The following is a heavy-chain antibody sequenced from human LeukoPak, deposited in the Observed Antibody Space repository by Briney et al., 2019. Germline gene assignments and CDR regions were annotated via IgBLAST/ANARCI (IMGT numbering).Heavy chain of an antibody. J-gene: IGHJ3*02. Sequence: GGSLRLSCAASGFTFSSYAMTWVRQAPGKGLEWVSSISSSSSYIYYADSVKGRFTISRDNAKNSLYLQMNSLRAEDTAVYYCARGYCSSTSCFTTRFDAFDIWGQGTMVTVSS. CDR2: ISSSSSYI. CDR1: GFTFSSYA. V-gene: IGHV3-21*01. D-gene: IGHD2-2*01. CDR3: ARGYCSSTSCFTTRFDAFDI.